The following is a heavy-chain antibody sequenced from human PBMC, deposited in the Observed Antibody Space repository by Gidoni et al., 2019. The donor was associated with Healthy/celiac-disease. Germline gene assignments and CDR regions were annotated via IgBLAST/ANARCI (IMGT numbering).Heavy chain of an antibody. CDR3: ARDSTVVTQRALIPQNYFDY. CDR2: IYYSGST. CDR1: GGSIRRGGYY. V-gene: IGHV4-31*03. D-gene: IGHD4-17*01. Sequence: QVQLQESGPGLVKPSQTLSLTCTVSGGSIRRGGYYWSWIRQHTGKGLEWIGYIYYSGSTYYNPSLKSRVTISVDTSKNQFSLKLSSVTAADTAVYYCARDSTVVTQRALIPQNYFDYWGQGTLVTVSS. J-gene: IGHJ4*02.